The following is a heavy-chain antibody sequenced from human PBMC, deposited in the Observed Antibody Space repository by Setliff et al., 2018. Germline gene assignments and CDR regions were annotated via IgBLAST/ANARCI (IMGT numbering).Heavy chain of an antibody. V-gene: IGHV1-46*01. CDR1: GHTFTSYF. CDR3: ARGPRHNFWSGYYLVAVNY. CDR2: INPSGGYT. D-gene: IGHD3-3*01. Sequence: ASVKVSCKASGHTFTSYFMQWVRQAPGQGLEWMGMINPSGGYTIYAQKFQGRVTMTRDTSTSTVYLELSSLRSEDTAVYYCARGPRHNFWSGYYLVAVNYWGQGTLVTVSS. J-gene: IGHJ4*02.